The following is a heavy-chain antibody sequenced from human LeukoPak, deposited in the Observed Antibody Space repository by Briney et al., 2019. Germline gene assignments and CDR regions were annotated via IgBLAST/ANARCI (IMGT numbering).Heavy chain of an antibody. V-gene: IGHV1-18*01. CDR3: ARINFEGDYYMDV. Sequence: ASVKVSCKASGYTFIHFGISWVRQAPGQGLEWMGWISAYNGNSKYAQKVQGRVTMTTDTSTSTSYMELRSLRSDDTAVYYCARINFEGDYYMDVWGKGTTVTVSS. J-gene: IGHJ6*03. CDR1: GYTFIHFG. D-gene: IGHD3-16*01. CDR2: ISAYNGNS.